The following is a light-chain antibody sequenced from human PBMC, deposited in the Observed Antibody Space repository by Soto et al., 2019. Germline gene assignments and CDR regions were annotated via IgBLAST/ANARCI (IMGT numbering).Light chain of an antibody. Sequence: DIQMTQSPSTLSASVGDRVTITCRASQSISRWLAWYQQKPGKAPKLLIYKASNLESGVPSRFSARGSGTEFTLTISSLQSEDFAVYYCQQYNNWPPITFGQGTRLEIK. CDR3: QQYNNWPPIT. CDR2: KAS. V-gene: IGKV1-5*03. J-gene: IGKJ5*01. CDR1: QSISRW.